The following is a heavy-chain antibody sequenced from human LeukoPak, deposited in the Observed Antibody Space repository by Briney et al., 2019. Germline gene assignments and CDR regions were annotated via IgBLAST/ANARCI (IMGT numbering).Heavy chain of an antibody. CDR1: GFTFSSYA. Sequence: GGSLRLSCAASGFTFSSYAMSWVRQAPGKGLEWVSAISGSGGSTYYAYSVKGRFTISRDNSKNTLYLQMNSLRAEDTAVYYCAKSGITMIVVALTFDIWGQGTMVTVSS. CDR3: AKSGITMIVVALTFDI. D-gene: IGHD3-22*01. V-gene: IGHV3-23*01. J-gene: IGHJ3*02. CDR2: ISGSGGST.